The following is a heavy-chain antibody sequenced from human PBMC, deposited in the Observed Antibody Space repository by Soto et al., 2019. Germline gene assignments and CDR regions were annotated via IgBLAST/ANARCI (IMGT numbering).Heavy chain of an antibody. J-gene: IGHJ4*02. CDR1: GDSISSYY. CDR2: ISYSGST. Sequence: QVQLQESGPGLVKPSETLSLTCTVSGDSISSYYWNWIRQPPGKGPEWTGYISYSGSTNYNPSLKSRVTISVDTSKNQFSLKLSSVTAADTAVYYCARARCITCSSDYWGQGTLVTVSS. D-gene: IGHD2-15*01. CDR3: ARARCITCSSDY. V-gene: IGHV4-59*01.